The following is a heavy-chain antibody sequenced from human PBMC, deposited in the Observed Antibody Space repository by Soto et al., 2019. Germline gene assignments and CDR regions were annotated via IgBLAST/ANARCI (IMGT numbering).Heavy chain of an antibody. D-gene: IGHD2-2*02. CDR3: AREGLVPAATPWFDY. V-gene: IGHV3-30-3*01. CDR2: ISYDGSNK. Sequence: QVQLVESGGGMVQPGRSLRLSCAASGFTFSSYAMHWVRQAPGKGLEWVAVISYDGSNKYYADSVKGRFTISRDNSKNPRYLQMNSLRAEDTAVYYCAREGLVPAATPWFDYWGQGTLVTVSS. CDR1: GFTFSSYA. J-gene: IGHJ4*02.